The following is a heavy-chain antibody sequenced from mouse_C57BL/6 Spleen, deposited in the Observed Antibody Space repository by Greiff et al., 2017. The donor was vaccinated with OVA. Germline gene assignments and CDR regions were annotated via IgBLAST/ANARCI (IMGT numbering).Heavy chain of an antibody. D-gene: IGHD4-1*01. CDR3: TRVWAFAY. CDR1: GYTFTDYE. Sequence: VQLQESGAELVRPGASVTLSCTASGYTFTDYEMHWVKQTPVHGLEWIGAIDPETGGTAYNQKFKGKATLTADKSSSTAYMERRSLTSEDAAVYYCTRVWAFAYWGKGTMVTVAA. J-gene: IGHJ3*01. CDR2: IDPETGGT. V-gene: IGHV1-15*01.